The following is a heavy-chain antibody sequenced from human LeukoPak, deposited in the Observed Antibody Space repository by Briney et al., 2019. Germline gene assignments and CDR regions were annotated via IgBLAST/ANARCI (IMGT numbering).Heavy chain of an antibody. V-gene: IGHV1-69*05. CDR2: IIPIFGTA. CDR1: GGTFSSYA. Sequence: SVKVSCKASGGTFSSYAISWVRQAPGQGLEWTGGIIPIFGTANYAQKFQGRVTMTRATSTSTVYMELSSLRSEDTAVYYCAREKNFWSGYHNWFDPWGQGTLVTVSS. D-gene: IGHD3-3*01. CDR3: AREKNFWSGYHNWFDP. J-gene: IGHJ5*02.